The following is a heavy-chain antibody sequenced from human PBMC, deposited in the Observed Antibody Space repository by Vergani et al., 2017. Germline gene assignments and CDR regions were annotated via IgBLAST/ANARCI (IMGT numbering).Heavy chain of an antibody. CDR1: GYTFTSYG. J-gene: IGHJ6*03. V-gene: IGHV1-18*01. D-gene: IGHD1-7*01. CDR3: ATDIHFGGTTHYYYYYMDF. Sequence: QVQLVQSGAEVKKPGASVKVSCKASGYTFTSYGISWVRQAPGQGLEWMGWISAYNGNTNYAQKLQGRVTMTTDTSTSTAYMELRSLRSDDTAVYYCATDIHFGGTTHYYYYYMDFWGKGTTVTVSS. CDR2: ISAYNGNT.